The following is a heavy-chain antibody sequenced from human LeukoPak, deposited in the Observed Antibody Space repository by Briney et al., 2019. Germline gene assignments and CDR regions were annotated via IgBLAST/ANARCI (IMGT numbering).Heavy chain of an antibody. CDR1: GFTFSSYG. CDR2: ISGSGGST. D-gene: IGHD5-12*01. V-gene: IGHV3-23*01. J-gene: IGHJ6*03. Sequence: PGGSLRLSCAASGFTFSSYGMSWVRQAPGKGLEWVSAISGSGGSTYYADSVKGRFTISRDNSKNTLYLQMNSLRAEDTAVYYCAKGYSGYDTLSGIYYYYYYMDVWGKGTTVTISS. CDR3: AKGYSGYDTLSGIYYYYYYMDV.